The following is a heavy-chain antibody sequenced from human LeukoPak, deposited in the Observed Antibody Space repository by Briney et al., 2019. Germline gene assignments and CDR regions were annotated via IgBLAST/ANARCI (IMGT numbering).Heavy chain of an antibody. D-gene: IGHD5-18*01. J-gene: IGHJ4*02. V-gene: IGHV4-4*02. CDR3: ASQDSIRYSFGD. CDR1: GGSISGTNW. Sequence: SETLSLTCGVSGGSISGTNWWSWVRQPPGKGLEWIGEIYHSGSTNYNPSLKSRVTISVDKSKNQFSLKLSSVTAADTAVYYCASQDSIRYSFGDWGQGTLVTVSS. CDR2: IYHSGST.